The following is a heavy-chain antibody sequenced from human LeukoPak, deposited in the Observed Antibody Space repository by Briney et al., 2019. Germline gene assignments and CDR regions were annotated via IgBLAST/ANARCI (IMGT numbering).Heavy chain of an antibody. CDR1: GFTFSNYA. J-gene: IGHJ4*02. CDR2: ISGSGGST. CDR3: AKDRLAYSYAQPFDY. D-gene: IGHD5-18*01. V-gene: IGHV3-23*01. Sequence: PGGSLRLSCAASGFTFSNYAMSWVRQAPGKGLEWVSGISGSGGSTYSADSVKGRFTISRDNSKNTLYLQINSLRAEDTAVYYCAKDRLAYSYAQPFDYWGQGTLVTVSS.